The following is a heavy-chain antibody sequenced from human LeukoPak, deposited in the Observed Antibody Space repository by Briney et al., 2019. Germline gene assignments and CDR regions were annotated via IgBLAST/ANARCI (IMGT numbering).Heavy chain of an antibody. Sequence: GGTLSLSCAASGFTFSTYAMSWVRQAPGKGLEWVSAIGGSGGSTYYADSVKGRFTISRDNAKNSLYLQMNSLRAEDTAVYYCARSTLWGQGTLVTVSS. CDR2: IGGSGGST. CDR1: GFTFSTYA. V-gene: IGHV3-23*01. J-gene: IGHJ4*02. D-gene: IGHD2/OR15-2a*01. CDR3: ARSTL.